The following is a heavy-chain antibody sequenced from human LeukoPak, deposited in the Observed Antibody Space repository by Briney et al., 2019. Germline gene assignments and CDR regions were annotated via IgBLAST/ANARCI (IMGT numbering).Heavy chain of an antibody. Sequence: GASVKVSCKASGYTFTSYDINWVRQATGQGLEWMGRMNPNSGNTGYAQKFQGRVTMTRNTSMSTAYMELSSLRSEDTAVYYCARGGRSVRRYDFWSGYPKPFDYWGQGTLVTVSS. J-gene: IGHJ4*02. D-gene: IGHD3-3*01. CDR1: GYTFTSYD. CDR3: ARGGRSVRRYDFWSGYPKPFDY. V-gene: IGHV1-8*01. CDR2: MNPNSGNT.